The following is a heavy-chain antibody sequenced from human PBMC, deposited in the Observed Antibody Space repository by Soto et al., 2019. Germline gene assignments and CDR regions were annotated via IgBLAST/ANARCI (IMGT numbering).Heavy chain of an antibody. J-gene: IGHJ6*02. CDR1: GFTFSSYG. CDR2: ISYDGSNK. CDR3: AKEYMVRGVRSALYYYYGMDV. Sequence: QVQLVESGGGVVQPGRSLRLSCAASGFTFSSYGMHWVRQAPGKGLEWVAVISYDGSNKYYADSVKGRFTISRDNSKNTLYLQINSLRAEDTAVYYCAKEYMVRGVRSALYYYYGMDVWGQGTTVTVSS. V-gene: IGHV3-30*18. D-gene: IGHD3-10*01.